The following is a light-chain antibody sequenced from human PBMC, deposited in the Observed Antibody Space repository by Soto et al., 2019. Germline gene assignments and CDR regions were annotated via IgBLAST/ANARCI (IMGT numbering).Light chain of an antibody. Sequence: DIQMTQSPSTLSASVGARVPITCRARQSISSWLAWYQQKPGKAPKLLIYDASSLESGVPSRFSGRGSGTEFTLTISSLQPDDFATYYCQQYNSYWTFGQGTKVDIK. V-gene: IGKV1-5*01. CDR1: QSISSW. J-gene: IGKJ1*01. CDR2: DAS. CDR3: QQYNSYWT.